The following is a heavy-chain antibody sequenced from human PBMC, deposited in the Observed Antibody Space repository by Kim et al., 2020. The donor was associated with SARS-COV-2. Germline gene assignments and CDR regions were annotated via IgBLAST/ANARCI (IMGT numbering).Heavy chain of an antibody. CDR3: ARTYYYDPGKEGYFDY. CDR2: IYYSGST. CDR1: GGSISSYY. V-gene: IGHV4-59*01. Sequence: SETLSLTCTVSGGSISSYYWSWIRQPPGKGLEWIGYIYYSGSTNYNPSLKSRVTISVDTSKNQFSLKLSSVTAADTAVYYCARTYYYDPGKEGYFDYWGQGTLVTVSS. J-gene: IGHJ4*02. D-gene: IGHD3-22*01.